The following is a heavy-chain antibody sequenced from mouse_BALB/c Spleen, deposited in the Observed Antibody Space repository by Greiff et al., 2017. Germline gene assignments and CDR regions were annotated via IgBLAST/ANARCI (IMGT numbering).Heavy chain of an antibody. D-gene: IGHD3-3*01. Sequence: QVQLQQSGAELARPGASVKLSCKASGYTFTDYYINWVKQRTGQGLEWIGEIYPGSGNTYYNEKFKGKATLTADKSSSTAYMQLSSLTSEDSAVYFCAREGHGYFDVWGAGTTVTVSS. CDR1: GYTFTDYY. CDR2: IYPGSGNT. CDR3: AREGHGYFDV. J-gene: IGHJ1*01. V-gene: IGHV1-77*01.